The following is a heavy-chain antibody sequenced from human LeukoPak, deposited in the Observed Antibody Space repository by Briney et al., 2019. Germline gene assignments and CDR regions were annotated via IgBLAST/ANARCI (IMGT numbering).Heavy chain of an antibody. D-gene: IGHD2-2*01. V-gene: IGHV1-2*06. CDR1: GYTFTVYY. Sequence: ASVKVSCKASGYTFTVYYMHWVRQAPGQGLEWMGQINPNSGGTNYAQKFQGRVTMTRDTSISTAYMELSRLRSDDTAVYYCATDYCLTTSCYSPWGQGTLVTVSS. J-gene: IGHJ5*02. CDR2: INPNSGGT. CDR3: ATDYCLTTSCYSP.